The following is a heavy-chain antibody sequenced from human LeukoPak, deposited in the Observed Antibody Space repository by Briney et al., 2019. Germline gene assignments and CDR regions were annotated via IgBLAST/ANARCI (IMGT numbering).Heavy chain of an antibody. J-gene: IGHJ4*02. CDR3: ATDLIVGAISRRPY. D-gene: IGHD1-26*01. CDR2: ISSSSSTI. V-gene: IGHV3-48*01. CDR1: GFTFSSYS. Sequence: PGGSLRPSCAASGFTFSSYSMNWVRQAPGKGLEWVSYISSSSSTIYYADSVKGRFTISRDNAKNSLYLQMNSLRAEDTAVYYCATDLIVGAISRRPYWGQGTLVTVSS.